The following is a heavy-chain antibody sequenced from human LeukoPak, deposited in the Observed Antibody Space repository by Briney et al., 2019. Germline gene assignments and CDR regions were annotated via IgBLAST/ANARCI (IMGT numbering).Heavy chain of an antibody. D-gene: IGHD1-14*01. CDR2: INADGSTA. CDR1: GFAFGNSW. Sequence: GGSLRLSCAASGFAFGNSWVHWVRQAPGKGLVWVSLINADGSTATYADSVKGRFTISRDNARNTLSLQMNSLTIEDTAVYYCVVVVEPPDSDGFDVWGQGTMITVSS. V-gene: IGHV3-74*01. J-gene: IGHJ3*01. CDR3: VVVVEPPDSDGFDV.